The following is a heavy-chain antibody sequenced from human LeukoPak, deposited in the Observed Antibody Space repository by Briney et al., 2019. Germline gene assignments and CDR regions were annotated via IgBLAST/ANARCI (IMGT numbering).Heavy chain of an antibody. CDR3: ARDNGRYCSSTSCFHDY. V-gene: IGHV3-21*01. CDR1: GFTFSTYS. Sequence: GGSLRLSCAASGFTFSTYSMNWVRQAPGKGLEWVSSISKNSGFIYYADSVKGRFTISRDNAENSLYLQMNSLRDEDTAVYYCARDNGRYCSSTSCFHDYWGQGTLVTVSS. D-gene: IGHD2-2*01. J-gene: IGHJ4*02. CDR2: ISKNSGFI.